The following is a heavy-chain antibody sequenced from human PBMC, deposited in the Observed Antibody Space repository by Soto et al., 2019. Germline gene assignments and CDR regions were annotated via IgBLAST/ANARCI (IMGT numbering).Heavy chain of an antibody. V-gene: IGHV5-10-1*01. J-gene: IGHJ4*02. CDR1: GYGFTSYW. CDR2: IDPSDSYT. D-gene: IGHD7-27*01. CDR3: ARHLLANSHYVY. Sequence: PGESLKVSCKGSGYGFTSYWISWVRQMPGKGLEWMGRIDPSDSYTNYSPSFQGHVTISADKSISTAYLQWSSLKASDTAMYYCARHLLANSHYVYWGQGTLVTVSS.